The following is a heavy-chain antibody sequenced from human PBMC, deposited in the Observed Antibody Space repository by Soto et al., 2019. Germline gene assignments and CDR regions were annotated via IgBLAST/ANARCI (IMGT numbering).Heavy chain of an antibody. CDR2: IDPSDSYT. CDR3: ARRGLSSGWYHYYYGMDV. V-gene: IGHV5-10-1*01. D-gene: IGHD6-19*01. CDR1: GYSFTSYW. Sequence: PGESLKISCKGSGYSFTSYWISWVRQMPGKGLEWMGRIDPSDSYTNYSPSFQGHVTISADKSISTAYLQWSSLKASDTAMYYCARRGLSSGWYHYYYGMDVWGQGTTVTVSS. J-gene: IGHJ6*02.